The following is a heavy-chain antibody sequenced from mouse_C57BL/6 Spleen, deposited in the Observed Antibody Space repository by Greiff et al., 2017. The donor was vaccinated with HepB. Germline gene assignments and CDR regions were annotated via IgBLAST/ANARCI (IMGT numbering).Heavy chain of an antibody. CDR1: GFTFNTYA. V-gene: IGHV10-3*01. CDR3: VRGDYYGSSYDCAY. D-gene: IGHD1-1*01. Sequence: EVQRVESGGGLVQPKGSLKLSCAASGFTFNTYAMHWVRQAPGKGLEWVARIRSKSSNYATYYADSVKDRFTISRDDSQSMLYLQMNNLKTEDTAMYYCVRGDYYGSSYDCAYWGQGTLVTVSA. CDR2: IRSKSSNYAT. J-gene: IGHJ3*01.